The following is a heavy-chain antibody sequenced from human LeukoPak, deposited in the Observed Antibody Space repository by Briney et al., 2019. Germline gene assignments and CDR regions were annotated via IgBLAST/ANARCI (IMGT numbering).Heavy chain of an antibody. J-gene: IGHJ6*03. CDR2: IYYSGST. CDR1: GGSISSYY. D-gene: IGHD3-10*01. Sequence: SETLSLTCTVSGGSISSYYWSWIRQPPGKGLEWIGYIYYSGSTNYNPSLKSRVTMSVDTSKNQFSLKVSSVTAADTAVYYCARVFDSGSQAYFYYMDVWGKGTTVIISS. CDR3: ARVFDSGSQAYFYYMDV. V-gene: IGHV4-59*01.